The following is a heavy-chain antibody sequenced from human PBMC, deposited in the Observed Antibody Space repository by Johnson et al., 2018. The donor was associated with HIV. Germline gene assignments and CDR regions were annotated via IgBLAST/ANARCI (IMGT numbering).Heavy chain of an antibody. CDR2: IYSGGST. Sequence: VQLVESGGGLVQPGGSLRLSCAASGFTVSSNYMSWVRQAPGKGLEWVSVIYSGGSTYYADSVKGRFTIARDNAKNSLSLQRNSLRAEDTAVYYCVRDAFDYRDASGRFGGAGFDIWGQGTVITVSS. V-gene: IGHV3-66*01. CDR1: GFTVSSNY. J-gene: IGHJ3*02. CDR3: VRDAFDYRDASGRFGGAGFDI. D-gene: IGHD3-16*01.